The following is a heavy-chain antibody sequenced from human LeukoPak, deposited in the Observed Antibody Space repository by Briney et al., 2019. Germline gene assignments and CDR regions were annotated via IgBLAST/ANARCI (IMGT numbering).Heavy chain of an antibody. V-gene: IGHV5-51*01. J-gene: IGHJ4*02. CDR3: ARAYYCGGGGCKLEY. CDR2: IYPGDSDT. CDR1: GYSFNSYC. D-gene: IGHD2-21*01. Sequence: GESLKISCRGSGYSFNSYCIAWVLQMAGKKLEWMGIIYPGDSDTRYSPSLRRQINMSGQKHINTASLRWRSLKASDTAMYYCARAYYCGGGGCKLEYWGQGTLVTVSS.